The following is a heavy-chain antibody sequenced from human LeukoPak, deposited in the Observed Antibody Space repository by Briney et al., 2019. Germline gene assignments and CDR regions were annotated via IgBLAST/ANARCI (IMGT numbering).Heavy chain of an antibody. V-gene: IGHV4-59*12. CDR1: GGSISSYY. Sequence: SETLSLTCTVSGGSISSYYWSWIRPPPGEGGEWMGYIYYSGSTNYTPSLKSRVTISVDTSKNQFSLKLSSVTAADTAVYYCARCIAAAGISWFDPWGQGTLVTVSS. CDR2: IYYSGST. CDR3: ARCIAAAGISWFDP. J-gene: IGHJ5*02. D-gene: IGHD6-13*01.